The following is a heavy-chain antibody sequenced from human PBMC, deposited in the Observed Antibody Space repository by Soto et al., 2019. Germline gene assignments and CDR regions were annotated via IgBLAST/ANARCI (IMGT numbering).Heavy chain of an antibody. CDR2: ISPSGDNT. CDR1: GYSFTSHY. D-gene: IGHD3-16*01. V-gene: IGHV1-46*03. CDR3: ARDESWQDLVWGFDP. J-gene: IGHJ5*02. Sequence: QAQLVQSGAEVKKPGASVKISCKAIGYSFTSHYMHWVRQAPGQGLEWMGTISPSGDNTGYAQKFQGRVTMTTDTSTSTVYMELTSLRSEDTAVYYCARDESWQDLVWGFDPWGQGTLVTVSS.